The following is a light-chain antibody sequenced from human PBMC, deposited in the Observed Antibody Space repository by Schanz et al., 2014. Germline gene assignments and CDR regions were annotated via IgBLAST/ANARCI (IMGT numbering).Light chain of an antibody. CDR2: DAS. V-gene: IGKV1-5*01. Sequence: DIQMTQSPSTLSASVGDRVTITCRASQSISSWLAWYQQKPGKAPKVLISDASSLESGVPSRFSGSGSGTEFTLTINSLQPDDFATYYCQQYYRYPYTFGRGSRLDIK. CDR3: QQYYRYPYT. J-gene: IGKJ2*01. CDR1: QSISSW.